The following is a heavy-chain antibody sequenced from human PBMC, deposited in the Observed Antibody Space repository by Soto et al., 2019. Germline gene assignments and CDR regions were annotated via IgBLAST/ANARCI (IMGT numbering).Heavy chain of an antibody. D-gene: IGHD3-10*01. CDR3: AKGGTSYYGSGSYVY. Sequence: EVQLLESGGGLVQPGGSLRLSCAASGFTFSSYAMSWVRQAPGKGLEWVSAISGSGGSTYYADSVKGRFTISRDNSKNTLYLQMNSLRAGDTAVYYCAKGGTSYYGSGSYVYWGQGTLVTVSS. CDR2: ISGSGGST. J-gene: IGHJ4*02. CDR1: GFTFSSYA. V-gene: IGHV3-23*01.